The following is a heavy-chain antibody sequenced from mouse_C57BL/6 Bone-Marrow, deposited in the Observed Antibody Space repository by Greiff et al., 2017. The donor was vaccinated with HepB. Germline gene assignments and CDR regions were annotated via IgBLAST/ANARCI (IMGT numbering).Heavy chain of an antibody. D-gene: IGHD1-1*01. Sequence: VKLMESGPELVKPGASVKISCKASGYAFSSSWMNWVKQRPGKGLEWIGRIYPGDGDTNYNGKFKGKATLTADKSSSTAYMQLSSLTSEDSAVYFCARRELITDYWGQGTSVTVSS. J-gene: IGHJ4*01. CDR2: IYPGDGDT. CDR1: GYAFSSSW. CDR3: ARRELITDY. V-gene: IGHV1-82*01.